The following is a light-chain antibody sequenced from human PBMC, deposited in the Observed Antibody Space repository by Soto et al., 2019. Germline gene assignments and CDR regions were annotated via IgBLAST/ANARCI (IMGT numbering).Light chain of an antibody. J-gene: IGKJ1*01. Sequence: DIQMTQSPSTLSASVGDRVTITCRASQSFNNWLAWYQQRPGKAPKLLIFDASSLESGVPSRFSGSASGTEFTLTISSLQPDDFATYYCQQYNSYPWTFGQGTKVEIK. CDR2: DAS. V-gene: IGKV1-5*01. CDR1: QSFNNW. CDR3: QQYNSYPWT.